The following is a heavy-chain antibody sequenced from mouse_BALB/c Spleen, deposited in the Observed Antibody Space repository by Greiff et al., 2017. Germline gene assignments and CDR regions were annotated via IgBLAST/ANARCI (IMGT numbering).Heavy chain of an antibody. D-gene: IGHD2-1*01. CDR1: GFSLTSYG. V-gene: IGHV2-6-2*01. CDR3: ARHGGYYGNYDAMDD. CDR2: IWSDGST. Sequence: VKLVESGPDLVAPSQSLSITCTVSGFSLTSYGVHWVRQPPGKGLEWLVVIWSDGSTTYNSALKSRLSISKDNSKSQVFLKMNSLQTDDTAMYYCARHGGYYGNYDAMDDWGQGTSVTVSS. J-gene: IGHJ4*01.